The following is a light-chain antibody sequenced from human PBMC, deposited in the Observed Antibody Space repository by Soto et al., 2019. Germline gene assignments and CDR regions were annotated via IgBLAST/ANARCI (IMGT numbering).Light chain of an antibody. CDR3: NSYTSSSTRV. CDR1: SSDVGGYNY. CDR2: EVS. J-gene: IGLJ3*02. Sequence: QSALTQPASVSGSPGQSITISCTGTSSDVGGYNYVSWYQQHPGKAPKLMIYEVSNRPSGVSNRFSGSKSDNTASLTISGLQAEDEADYYCNSYTSSSTRVFGGGTKLTVL. V-gene: IGLV2-14*01.